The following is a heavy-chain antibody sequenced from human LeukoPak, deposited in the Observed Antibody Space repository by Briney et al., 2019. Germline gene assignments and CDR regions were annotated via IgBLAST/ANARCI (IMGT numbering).Heavy chain of an antibody. J-gene: IGHJ6*04. CDR1: GFTFSDYY. Sequence: GASLRLSCAASGFTFSDYYMSWIRQAPGKGLEWVSYISSSSSYTNYADSVKGRFTISRDNAKNSLYLQMNSLRAEDTAVYYCARDLYGSGSYSNYYYGMDVWGKGTTVTVSS. CDR3: ARDLYGSGSYSNYYYGMDV. D-gene: IGHD3-10*01. V-gene: IGHV3-11*06. CDR2: ISSSSSYT.